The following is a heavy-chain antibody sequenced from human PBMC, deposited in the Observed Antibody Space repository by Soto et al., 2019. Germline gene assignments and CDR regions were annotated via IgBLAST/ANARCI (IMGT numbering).Heavy chain of an antibody. Sequence: GGSLRLSCAASGFTFSSYCIHWVRQAPCKGLEWVAVIWYDGSNKYYADSVKGRFTISRDNSKNTLYLQMNSLRAEDTAVYYCAREFWSGYYFSPYFDYWGQGTLVTVSS. D-gene: IGHD3-3*01. J-gene: IGHJ4*02. CDR1: GFTFSSYC. V-gene: IGHV3-33*01. CDR2: IWYDGSNK. CDR3: AREFWSGYYFSPYFDY.